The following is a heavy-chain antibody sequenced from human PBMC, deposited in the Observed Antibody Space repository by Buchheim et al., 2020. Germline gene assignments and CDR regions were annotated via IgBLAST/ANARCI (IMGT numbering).Heavy chain of an antibody. V-gene: IGHV3-30*18. Sequence: QVQLVESGGGVVQPGRSLRLSCAASGFTFSSYGMHWVRQAPGKGLEWVAVISYDGSNKYYADSVKGRFTISRDSSMNTLYLQMNSLRAEDTAVYYCAKDRSGDNYYDSSGYYGYPAGNWFDPWGQGTL. CDR2: ISYDGSNK. J-gene: IGHJ5*02. CDR3: AKDRSGDNYYDSSGYYGYPAGNWFDP. CDR1: GFTFSSYG. D-gene: IGHD3-22*01.